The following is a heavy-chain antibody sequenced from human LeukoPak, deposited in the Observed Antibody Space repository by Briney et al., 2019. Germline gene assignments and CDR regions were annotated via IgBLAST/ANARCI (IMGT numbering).Heavy chain of an antibody. D-gene: IGHD1-26*01. Sequence: PGRSLRLSCAASGFTFSSYGMHWVRQAPGKGLEWVAVTSYDGSNKYYADSVKGRFTISRDNSKNTLYLQMNSLRAEDTAVYYCAKGWQLVDYWGQGTLVTVSS. J-gene: IGHJ4*02. V-gene: IGHV3-30*18. CDR2: TSYDGSNK. CDR3: AKGWQLVDY. CDR1: GFTFSSYG.